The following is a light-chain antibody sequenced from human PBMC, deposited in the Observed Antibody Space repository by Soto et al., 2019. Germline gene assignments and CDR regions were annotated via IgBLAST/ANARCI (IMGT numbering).Light chain of an antibody. J-gene: IGKJ5*01. V-gene: IGKV3-11*01. CDR3: QQFSNSIT. CDR2: DAS. Sequence: EIVLTQSPATLSLSPGARATLSCRASQSVSSYLAWYQQKPGQAPRLLIYDASNRATGIPARFSGSGSGTDFTLTISSLEPEDFAVDYCQQFSNSITFGQGTLLEIK. CDR1: QSVSSY.